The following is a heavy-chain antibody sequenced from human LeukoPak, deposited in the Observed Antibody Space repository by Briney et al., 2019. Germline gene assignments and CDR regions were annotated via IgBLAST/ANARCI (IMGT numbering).Heavy chain of an antibody. Sequence: PSETLSLTCTVSGGSISSYYWSWIRQPSGKGLEWIGYIYYSGSTNYNPSLKSRVTISVDTSKNQFSLKLSSVTAADTAVYYCARGGYRYFDYWGQGTLVTVSS. CDR2: IYYSGST. J-gene: IGHJ4*02. CDR1: GGSISSYY. D-gene: IGHD3-22*01. CDR3: ARGGYRYFDY. V-gene: IGHV4-59*01.